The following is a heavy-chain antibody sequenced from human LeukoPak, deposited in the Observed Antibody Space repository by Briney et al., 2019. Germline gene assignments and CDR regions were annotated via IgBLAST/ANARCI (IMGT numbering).Heavy chain of an antibody. CDR1: GFTFSSFA. D-gene: IGHD3-22*01. CDR3: ASGTGGYYYDSSGYLLDY. J-gene: IGHJ4*02. V-gene: IGHV3-23*01. Sequence: PGGSLRLSCAASGFTFSSFAMSWVRQAPGEGLEWVSAMSGSGGMTYSPDSVKGRFTISRDNAKNTLYLQMNSLRAEDTAVYYCASGTGGYYYDSSGYLLDYWGQGTLVTVSS. CDR2: MSGSGGMT.